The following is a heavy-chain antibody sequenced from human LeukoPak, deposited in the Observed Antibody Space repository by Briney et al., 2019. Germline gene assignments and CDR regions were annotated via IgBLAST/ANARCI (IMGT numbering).Heavy chain of an antibody. D-gene: IGHD6-19*01. Sequence: SETLSLTCTVSGGSISSSSYYWGWIRQPPGKGLEWIGSIYYSGSTYYNPSPKSRVTISVDTSKNQFSLKLSSVTAADTAVYYCARSESTSVAGTGWFDPWGQGTLVTVSS. CDR1: GGSISSSSYY. V-gene: IGHV4-39*01. CDR3: ARSESTSVAGTGWFDP. CDR2: IYYSGST. J-gene: IGHJ5*02.